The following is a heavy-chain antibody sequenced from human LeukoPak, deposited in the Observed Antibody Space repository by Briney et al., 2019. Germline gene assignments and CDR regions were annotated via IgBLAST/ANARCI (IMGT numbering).Heavy chain of an antibody. CDR1: GFTFSSYE. V-gene: IGHV3-48*03. Sequence: GGSLRLSCAASGFTFSSYEMNWVRQAPGKGLEWVSYISSSGSTIYYADSVKGRFTISRDNSKNTLYLQMNSLRAEDTAVYYCAREGGSWAAYYFDYWGQGTLVTVSS. CDR3: AREGGSWAAYYFDY. J-gene: IGHJ4*02. D-gene: IGHD1-26*01. CDR2: ISSSGSTI.